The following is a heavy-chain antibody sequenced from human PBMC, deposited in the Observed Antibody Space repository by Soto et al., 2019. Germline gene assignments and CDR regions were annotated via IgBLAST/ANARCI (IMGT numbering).Heavy chain of an antibody. V-gene: IGHV4-39*07. Sequence: PSETLSLTCTVSGGSISSSSYYWGGIRQPPGKGLEWIGEINHSGSTNYNPSLKSRVTISVDTSKNQFSLKLSSVTAADTAVYYCARGGVCGSSRPLCWFDPWGQGTLVTVSS. CDR2: INHSGST. CDR1: GGSISSSSYY. CDR3: ARGGVCGSSRPLCWFDP. J-gene: IGHJ5*02. D-gene: IGHD6-6*01.